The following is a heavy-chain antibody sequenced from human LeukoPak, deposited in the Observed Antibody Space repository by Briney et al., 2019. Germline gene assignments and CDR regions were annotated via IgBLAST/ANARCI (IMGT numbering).Heavy chain of an antibody. CDR1: GFTFSSYA. J-gene: IGHJ4*02. Sequence: PRASLRLSCAASGFTFSSYAMSWVRQAPGKGLEWVSGISGSGGNTYYADSVKGRFTISRDNSKNTLYLQMNSLRAEDTAVYYCAKFPAEAPGDWGQGTLVTVSS. CDR2: ISGSGGNT. D-gene: IGHD6-6*01. V-gene: IGHV3-23*01. CDR3: AKFPAEAPGD.